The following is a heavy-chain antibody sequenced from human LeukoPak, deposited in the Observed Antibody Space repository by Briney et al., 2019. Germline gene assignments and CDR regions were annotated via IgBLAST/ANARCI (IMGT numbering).Heavy chain of an antibody. CDR1: GYIFTSYG. D-gene: IGHD6-19*01. J-gene: IGHJ5*02. CDR3: ARVGAVAGTGKRDWFDP. Sequence: ASVKVSCKASGYIFTSYGISWVRQAPGQGLEWMGWINTYNGNTKYAQKVQGRVTMTTDTSTSTAYMEARSLTSDDTAVYYCARVGAVAGTGKRDWFDPWGQGTLVTVSS. CDR2: INTYNGNT. V-gene: IGHV1-18*01.